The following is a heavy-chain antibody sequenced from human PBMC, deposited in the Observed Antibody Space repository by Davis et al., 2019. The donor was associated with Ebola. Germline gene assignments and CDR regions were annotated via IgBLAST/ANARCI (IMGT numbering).Heavy chain of an antibody. CDR1: GFTFSSYA. CDR3: AKDLDPHLISPGVDY. Sequence: GESLKISCAASGFTFSSYAMRWVRQAPGMGLEWVSAISDSGGSTYYADSVKGRFTISRDNSKNTLYLQMNSLRAEDTAVYYCAKDLDPHLISPGVDYWGQGTLVTVSS. CDR2: ISDSGGST. J-gene: IGHJ4*02. V-gene: IGHV3-23*01. D-gene: IGHD3-3*01.